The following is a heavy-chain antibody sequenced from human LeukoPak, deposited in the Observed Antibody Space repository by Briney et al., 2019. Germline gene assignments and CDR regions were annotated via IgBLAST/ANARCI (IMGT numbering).Heavy chain of an antibody. D-gene: IGHD3-10*01. Sequence: PGGSLRLSCSASGFIFSSSAMHWVRQAPGKGLEYVSAISRDGAGTYYADPVKDRVTISRENSKNRLYLKVSSLTPEDTAVYSCVKGVQGIRGTNSCEYFQHWGQGTLVTVSS. CDR3: VKGVQGIRGTNSCEYFQH. CDR2: ISRDGAGT. J-gene: IGHJ1*01. CDR1: GFIFSSSA. V-gene: IGHV3-64D*06.